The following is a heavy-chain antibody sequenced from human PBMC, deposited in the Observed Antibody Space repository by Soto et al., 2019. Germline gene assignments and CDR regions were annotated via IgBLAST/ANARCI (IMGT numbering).Heavy chain of an antibody. D-gene: IGHD3-16*02. CDR2: IYYSGST. CDR1: GGSISSYY. Sequence: SETLSLTCTVSGGSISSYYWSWIRQPPGKGLEWIGYIYYSGSTNYNPSLKSRVTISVDTSKNQFSLKLSSVTAADTAVYYCARHTHLGELSLSYWGQGTLVTVSS. J-gene: IGHJ4*02. V-gene: IGHV4-59*08. CDR3: ARHTHLGELSLSY.